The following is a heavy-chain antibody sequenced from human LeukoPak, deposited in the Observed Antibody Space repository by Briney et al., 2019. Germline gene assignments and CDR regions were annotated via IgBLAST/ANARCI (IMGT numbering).Heavy chain of an antibody. CDR1: GFTFSSYG. J-gene: IGHJ1*01. D-gene: IGHD3-22*01. CDR2: LSYDGSSK. V-gene: IGHV3-30*18. Sequence: GGSLRLSCAASGFTFSSYGMHWVRQAPGKGLEWGAVLSYDGSSKYYADSVKGRFTISRDNSKNTLYLQMNGLRAEDTAMYYCAKGLYYYDSSGYYTALTGYFQHWGQGTLVTVSS. CDR3: AKGLYYYDSSGYYTALTGYFQH.